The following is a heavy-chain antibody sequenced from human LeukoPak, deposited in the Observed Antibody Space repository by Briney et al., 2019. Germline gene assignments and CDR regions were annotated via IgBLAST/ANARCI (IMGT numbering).Heavy chain of an antibody. J-gene: IGHJ6*02. CDR3: ARDGVVVPAAIDYYYYGMDV. CDR2: IIPILGIA. V-gene: IGHV1-69*04. CDR1: GGTFSSYT. D-gene: IGHD2-2*01. Sequence: ASVKVSCKASGGTFSSYTISWVRQAPGQGLEWMGRIIPILGIANYAQKFQGRVTITADKSTSTTYMELSSLRSEDTAVYYCARDGVVVPAAIDYYYYGMDVWGQGTTVTVSS.